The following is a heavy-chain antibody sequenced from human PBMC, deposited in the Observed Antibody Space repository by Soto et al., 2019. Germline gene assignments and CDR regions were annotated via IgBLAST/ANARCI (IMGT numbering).Heavy chain of an antibody. V-gene: IGHV3-23*01. CDR2: ISGSGGSI. CDR1: GFTFDDYA. J-gene: IGHJ4*02. Sequence: GGSLRLSCAASGFTFDDYAMHWVRQAPGKGLEWVSAISGSGGSICYADSVKGRFTISRDNSKNTLYLQMNSLRAEDTAVYYCAKGSAAAGNLDYWGQGTLVTVSS. CDR3: AKGSAAAGNLDY. D-gene: IGHD6-13*01.